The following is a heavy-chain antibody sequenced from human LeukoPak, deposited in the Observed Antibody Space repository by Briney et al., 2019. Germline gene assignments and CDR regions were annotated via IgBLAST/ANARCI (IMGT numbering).Heavy chain of an antibody. J-gene: IGHJ3*02. Sequence: AGGSLRLSCAASGFTFSSYWMHWVRQAPGKGLVWVSPINSDGSRTRYVDFVKGRFTISRDNAKNTLYLQMNSLRAEDTAVYYCVRGSRSSLDIWGQGTMVTVSS. CDR2: INSDGSRT. CDR1: GFTFSSYW. CDR3: VRGSRSSLDI. V-gene: IGHV3-74*01.